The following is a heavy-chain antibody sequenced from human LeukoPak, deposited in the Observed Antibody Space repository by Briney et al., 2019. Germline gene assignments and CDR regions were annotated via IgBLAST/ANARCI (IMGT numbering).Heavy chain of an antibody. CDR2: MNPNSGNT. CDR1: GYTFTSYD. V-gene: IGHV1-8*03. Sequence: GASVKVSCKASGYTFTSYDINWVRQATGQGLEWMGWMNPNSGNTGYAQKFRGRVTITRNTSISTAYMELSSLRSEDTAVYYCARVIVPAARSLYYYYMDVWGKGTTVTVSS. J-gene: IGHJ6*03. D-gene: IGHD2-2*01. CDR3: ARVIVPAARSLYYYYMDV.